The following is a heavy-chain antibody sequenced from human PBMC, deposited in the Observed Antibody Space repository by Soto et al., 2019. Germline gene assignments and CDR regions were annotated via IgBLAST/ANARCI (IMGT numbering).Heavy chain of an antibody. Sequence: QVQLVESGGGVVQPGRSLRLSCAVSGFSFNSFAMHGVRQAPGTGLEWGAVLSFYGSSKYYADSVTGRFTLSRDNSRNTLALQMNSLRGDDTAVYYGARGASGGPLGYCDYWGQGTLVTVSS. CDR2: LSFYGSSK. CDR1: GFSFNSFA. CDR3: ARGASGGPLGYCDY. V-gene: IGHV3-30-3*01. D-gene: IGHD2-15*01. J-gene: IGHJ4*02.